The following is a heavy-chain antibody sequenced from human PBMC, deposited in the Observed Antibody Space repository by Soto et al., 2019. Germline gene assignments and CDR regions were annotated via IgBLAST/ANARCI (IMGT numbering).Heavy chain of an antibody. J-gene: IGHJ5*02. CDR2: ISAYNGNT. CDR3: ASAGFGETTAQFDP. Sequence: GASVKVSCKASGYTFTSYGISWVRQAPGQGLEWMGWISAYNGNTNYAQKLQGRVTMTTDTSTSTAYMELRSLRSDDTAVYYCASAGFGETTAQFDPWGQGTLVTVSS. D-gene: IGHD3-10*01. CDR1: GYTFTSYG. V-gene: IGHV1-18*01.